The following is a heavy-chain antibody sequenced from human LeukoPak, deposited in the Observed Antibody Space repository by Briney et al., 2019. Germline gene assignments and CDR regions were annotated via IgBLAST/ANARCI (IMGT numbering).Heavy chain of an antibody. Sequence: GGSLRLSCAASGFTFSSYAMSWVRQDPGKGLEWVSAISGSGGSTYYADSVKGRFTISRDNSKNTLYLQMNSLRAEDTAVYYCAKDRESIVGATSFDYWGQGTLVTVSS. V-gene: IGHV3-23*01. D-gene: IGHD1-26*01. CDR2: ISGSGGST. CDR3: AKDRESIVGATSFDY. CDR1: GFTFSSYA. J-gene: IGHJ4*02.